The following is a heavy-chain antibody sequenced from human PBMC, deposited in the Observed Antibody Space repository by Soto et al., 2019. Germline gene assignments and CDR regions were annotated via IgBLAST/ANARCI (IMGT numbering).Heavy chain of an antibody. CDR2: IIPIFGTA. Sequence: QVQLVQSGAEVKKPGSSVKVSCKASGGTFSSYAISWVRQAPGQGLEWMGGIIPIFGTANYAQKFQGRVTSTAAECTGTAYRELSRLRSEVTAVYYCARDAPHYVPAAGNWFDPWGQGTLVTVSS. D-gene: IGHD2-2*01. V-gene: IGHV1-69*12. J-gene: IGHJ5*02. CDR1: GGTFSSYA. CDR3: ARDAPHYVPAAGNWFDP.